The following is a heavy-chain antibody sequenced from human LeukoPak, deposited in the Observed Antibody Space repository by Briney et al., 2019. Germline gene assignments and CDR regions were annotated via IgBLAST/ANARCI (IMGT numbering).Heavy chain of an antibody. CDR2: IKQDGSEK. D-gene: IGHD3-10*01. J-gene: IGHJ3*02. CDR3: ARGKLLWFGELSNAFDI. CDR1: GFTFSSYW. Sequence: PGGSLRLSCAASGFTFSSYWMSWVRQAPGKGLEWVANIKQDGSEKYYVDSVKGRFTISRDNAKNSLYLQMNSLRAEDTAVYYCARGKLLWFGELSNAFDIWGQGTMVTVSS. V-gene: IGHV3-7*01.